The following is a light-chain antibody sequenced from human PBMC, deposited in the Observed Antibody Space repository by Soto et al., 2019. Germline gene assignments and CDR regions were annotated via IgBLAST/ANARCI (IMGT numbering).Light chain of an antibody. J-gene: IGLJ1*01. Sequence: QAVVTQPPSVCGAPGQRVTISCTGSSSNFGAGYEVHWYKQLPGTAPTLVIFNNLNRPSGVPERFSGSKSGTSASLVISGLQAEDEADYYCQSFDSSLRAYVFGSGTKLTVL. CDR1: SSNFGAGYE. V-gene: IGLV1-40*01. CDR3: QSFDSSLRAYV. CDR2: NNL.